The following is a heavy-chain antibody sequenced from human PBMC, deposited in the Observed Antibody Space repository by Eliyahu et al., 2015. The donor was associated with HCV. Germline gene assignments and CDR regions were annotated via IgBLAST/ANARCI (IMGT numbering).Heavy chain of an antibody. D-gene: IGHD6-19*01. V-gene: IGHV3-53*01. CDR2: INNGGTT. J-gene: IGHJ3*02. CDR3: VRDIXAGHDAFDX. CDR1: XXTVGSIH. Sequence: EVQVVESGGGLTQPGGSLXXXXAAXXXTVGSIHMSWVRQAPGKGLEWVSLINNGGTTYYADSVKGRFTISRDTSNNTLYLQMNSLRVEDTAVYYCVRDIXAGHDAFDXWGPGTVVTVSS.